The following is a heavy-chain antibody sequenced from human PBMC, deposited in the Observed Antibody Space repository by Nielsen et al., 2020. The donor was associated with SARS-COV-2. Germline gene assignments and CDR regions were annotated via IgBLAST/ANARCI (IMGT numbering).Heavy chain of an antibody. V-gene: IGHV3-9*01. D-gene: IGHD3-10*01. J-gene: IGHJ5*02. CDR1: GFTFDDYA. Sequence: GGSLRLSCAASGFTFDDYAMHWVRQAPGKSLEWVSGISWNSGSIGYADSVKGRFTISRDNAKNSLYLQMNSLRAEDTALYYCARMGNMVRGVIIGWFDPWGQGTLVTVSS. CDR2: ISWNSGSI. CDR3: ARMGNMVRGVIIGWFDP.